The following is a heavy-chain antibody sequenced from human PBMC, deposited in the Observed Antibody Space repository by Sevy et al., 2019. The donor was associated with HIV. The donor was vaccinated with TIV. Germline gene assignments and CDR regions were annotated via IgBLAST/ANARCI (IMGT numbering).Heavy chain of an antibody. CDR1: GFNFSTYW. CDR3: AREGVEADLGFDY. Sequence: GGSLRLSCGVFGFNFSTYWMSWVRQAPVKGLEWVANIKQDGSEKYYLDSLKGRFTISRDNAKKSLYLQMNSLTAEDTAVYYCAREGVEADLGFDYWGQGTLVTVSS. D-gene: IGHD3-16*01. V-gene: IGHV3-7*03. CDR2: IKQDGSEK. J-gene: IGHJ4*02.